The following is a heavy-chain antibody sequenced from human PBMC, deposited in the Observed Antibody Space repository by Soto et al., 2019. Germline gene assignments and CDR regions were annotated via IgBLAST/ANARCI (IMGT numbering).Heavy chain of an antibody. Sequence: SETLSLTCTVSDYSISSDYYWGWIRQSPGNGLEWIASFYHTGSTHYNPSLKSRVTISVDTSKNQFSLKLTSVTAADTAVYLCARASMIGVPGFFDVWGRGTLVTVSS. V-gene: IGHV4-38-2*02. CDR2: FYHTGST. D-gene: IGHD3-22*01. J-gene: IGHJ2*01. CDR3: ARASMIGVPGFFDV. CDR1: DYSISSDYY.